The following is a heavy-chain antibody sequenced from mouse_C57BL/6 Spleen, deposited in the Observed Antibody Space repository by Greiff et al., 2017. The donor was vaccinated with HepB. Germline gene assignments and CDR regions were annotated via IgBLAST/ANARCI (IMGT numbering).Heavy chain of an antibody. CDR2: ISDGGSYT. Sequence: EVMLVESGGGLVKPGGSLKLSCAASGFTFSSYAMSWVRQTPEKRLEWVATISDGGSYTYYPDNVKGRFTISRDNAKNNLYLQMSHLKSEDTAMYYCARGTTVAPAMDYWGQGTSVTVSS. J-gene: IGHJ4*01. CDR1: GFTFSSYA. D-gene: IGHD1-1*01. V-gene: IGHV5-4*03. CDR3: ARGTTVAPAMDY.